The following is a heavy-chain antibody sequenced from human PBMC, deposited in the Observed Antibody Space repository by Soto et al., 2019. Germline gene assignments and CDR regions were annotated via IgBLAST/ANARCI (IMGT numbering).Heavy chain of an antibody. CDR1: GYTFTSYD. Sequence: QVQLVQSGAEVKKPGASVKVSCKASGYTFTSYDINWVRQATGQGLEWMGWMNPNSGNTGYAQKFQGRGTMTRNTPKSTGYMELSSLGSEDPAVDYCARERTVAGNDYWGQGTLGTVSS. D-gene: IGHD6-19*01. CDR3: ARERTVAGNDY. J-gene: IGHJ4*02. V-gene: IGHV1-8*01. CDR2: MNPNSGNT.